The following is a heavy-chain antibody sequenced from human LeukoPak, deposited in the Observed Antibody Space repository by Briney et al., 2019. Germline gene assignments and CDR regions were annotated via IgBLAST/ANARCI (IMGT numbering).Heavy chain of an antibody. J-gene: IGHJ6*04. V-gene: IGHV4-61*08. CDR2: IYYSGST. CDR1: GGSISSGDYY. D-gene: IGHD6-19*01. Sequence: SETLSLTCTVSGGSISSGDYYWSWIRQPPGKGLEWIGYIYYSGSTNYNPSLKSRVTISVDTSKNQCSLKLSSVTAADTAVYYCARGPRIAVAGYYYYGMDVWGKGTTVTVSS. CDR3: ARGPRIAVAGYYYYGMDV.